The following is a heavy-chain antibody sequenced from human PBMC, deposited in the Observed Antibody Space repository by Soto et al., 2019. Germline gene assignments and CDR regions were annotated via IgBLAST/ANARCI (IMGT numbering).Heavy chain of an antibody. CDR2: ISYDGSNK. CDR3: ANIPGGIAAAGIDY. J-gene: IGHJ4*02. V-gene: IGHV3-30*18. CDR1: GFTFSSYG. Sequence: TGGSLRLSCAASGFTFSSYGMHWVRQAPGKGLEWVAVISYDGSNKYYADSVKGRFTISRDNSKNTLYLQMNSLRAEDTAVYYCANIPGGIAAAGIDYWGQGTLVTVSS. D-gene: IGHD6-13*01.